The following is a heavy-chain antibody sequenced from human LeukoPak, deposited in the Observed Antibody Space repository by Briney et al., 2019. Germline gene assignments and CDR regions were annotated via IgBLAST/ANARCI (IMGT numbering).Heavy chain of an antibody. CDR1: GFTFSSYA. D-gene: IGHD4-17*01. J-gene: IGHJ4*02. CDR2: ISGNGDST. Sequence: GGFLRLSCAASGFTFSSYAMHWVRQAPGKGLEYVSAISGNGDSTYYANSVKGRFTISRDNSKNTLYLQMGSLRSDDMAVYYCARAPGRYYGDFDYWGQGTLVTVSS. V-gene: IGHV3-64*01. CDR3: ARAPGRYYGDFDY.